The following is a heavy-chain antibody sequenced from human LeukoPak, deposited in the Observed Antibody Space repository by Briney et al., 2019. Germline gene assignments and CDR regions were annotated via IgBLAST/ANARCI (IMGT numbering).Heavy chain of an antibody. Sequence: ASVKVSCKAFGYTFTNNWMHWVRQAPGQGPEWMGVISPTGGSTAYAQKFQGRVTLTRDRSTGTDYVELRSLRSEDTAVYYCAGDNSVRDEAWWFYPWGQGTLVTVSS. CDR2: ISPTGGST. V-gene: IGHV1-46*01. CDR1: GYTFTNNW. D-gene: IGHD5-24*01. J-gene: IGHJ5*02. CDR3: AGDNSVRDEAWWFYP.